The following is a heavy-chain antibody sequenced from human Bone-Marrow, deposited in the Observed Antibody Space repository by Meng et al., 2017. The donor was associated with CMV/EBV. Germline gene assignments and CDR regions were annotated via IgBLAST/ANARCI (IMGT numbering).Heavy chain of an antibody. CDR3: AKAVSGSYYGGDY. CDR2: ISGGGGST. J-gene: IGHJ4*02. CDR1: GFTFSSFA. Sequence: GGSLRLSCAASGFTFSSFAMSWVRQAPGKGLEWVSAISGGGGSTYFADSVKGRFTISRDNSKNTLYLQMNSLRAEDTAVYYCAKAVSGSYYGGDYWGQGTLVTVSS. D-gene: IGHD1-26*01. V-gene: IGHV3-23*01.